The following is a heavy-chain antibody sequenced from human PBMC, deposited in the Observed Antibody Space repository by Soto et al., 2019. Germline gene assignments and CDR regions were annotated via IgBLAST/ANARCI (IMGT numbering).Heavy chain of an antibody. CDR1: GFTFSSYA. CDR2: ISFSDGST. D-gene: IGHD2-15*01. V-gene: IGHV3-23*01. J-gene: IGHJ2*01. Sequence: EEQLLESGGGLIQPGGSLRLACAASGFTFSSYAMTWVRQAPGKGLEWVSSISFSDGSTYYADSVKGRLTISRDNSKNTLFLQMNSRGVEDTAVYYCVEDDRILGRQYFYLWGRGTLVTVSS. CDR3: VEDDRILGRQYFYL.